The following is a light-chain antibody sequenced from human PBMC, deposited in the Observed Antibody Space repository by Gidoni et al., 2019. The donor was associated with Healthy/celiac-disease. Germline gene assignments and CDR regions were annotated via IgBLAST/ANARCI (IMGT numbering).Light chain of an antibody. CDR1: SSNLGAGHH. V-gene: IGLV1-40*01. Sequence: QSVLTQQPSVAGATGQKLPISCTGRSSNLGAGHHVPWYQHLPGTAPKVLIFATRNRPSGVPDRFSASKSGTSASLVIPGLQPEDEPDYYCQSYDTSLRAYVFGTGTKVTVL. CDR3: QSYDTSLRAYV. CDR2: ATR. J-gene: IGLJ1*01.